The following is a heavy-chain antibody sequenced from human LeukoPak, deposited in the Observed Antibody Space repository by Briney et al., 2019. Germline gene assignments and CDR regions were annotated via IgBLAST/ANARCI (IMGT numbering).Heavy chain of an antibody. CDR1: GGSFSGYY. CDR2: INHSGST. Sequence: TSETLSLTCAVYGGSFSGYYWSWIRQPPGKGLEWIGEINHSGSTNYNPSLKSRVTISVDTSKNQFSLKLSSVTAADTAVYYCARLAGDYWGQGTLVTVSS. D-gene: IGHD3-10*01. CDR3: ARLAGDY. J-gene: IGHJ4*02. V-gene: IGHV4-34*01.